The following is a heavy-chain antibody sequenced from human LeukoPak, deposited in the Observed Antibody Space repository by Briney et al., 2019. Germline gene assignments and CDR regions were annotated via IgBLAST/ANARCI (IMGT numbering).Heavy chain of an antibody. Sequence: PGRSLRLSCAASGFTFSSYAMTWVRQAPGKGLEWVSYISSSSSYTNYADSVKGRFTISRDNAKNSLYLQMNSLRAEDTAVYYCARDRMDTLGVFDYWGQGTLVTVSS. D-gene: IGHD5-18*01. V-gene: IGHV3-21*05. CDR3: ARDRMDTLGVFDY. J-gene: IGHJ4*02. CDR2: ISSSSSYT. CDR1: GFTFSSYA.